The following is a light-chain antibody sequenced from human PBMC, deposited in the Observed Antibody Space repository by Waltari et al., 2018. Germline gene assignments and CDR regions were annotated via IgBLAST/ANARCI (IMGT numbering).Light chain of an antibody. Sequence: DIVMTQSPFSLPVTPGEPASISCRSSQSLLHSNGYNYLDWYLQKPGQSPQLLIYLGSNRASGVPDRFSGSGSGTDFTLKISRVEAEDVGFYYCMQALQTHTFGQGTKLEIK. CDR1: QSLLHSNGYNY. J-gene: IGKJ2*01. CDR3: MQALQTHT. CDR2: LGS. V-gene: IGKV2-28*01.